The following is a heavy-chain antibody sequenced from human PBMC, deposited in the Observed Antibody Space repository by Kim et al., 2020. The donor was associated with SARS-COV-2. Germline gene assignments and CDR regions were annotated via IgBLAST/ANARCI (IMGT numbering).Heavy chain of an antibody. Sequence: GGSLRLSCAASGFNFRSFSMSWVRQAPGKGLEWVSLISGSGGSTNYADSVKGRFTISRDNSKNTLYLQMISLSAEETAVYYCAKEESGSSPWADAFDVWGQGKMVTVSS. CDR1: GFNFRSFS. J-gene: IGHJ3*01. D-gene: IGHD1-26*01. CDR3: AKEESGSSPWADAFDV. V-gene: IGHV3-23*01. CDR2: ISGSGGST.